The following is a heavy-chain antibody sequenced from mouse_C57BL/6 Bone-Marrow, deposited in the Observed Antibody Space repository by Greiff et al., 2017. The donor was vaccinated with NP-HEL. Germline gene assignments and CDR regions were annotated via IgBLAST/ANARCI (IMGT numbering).Heavy chain of an antibody. Sequence: EVQLVESGGGLVKPGGSLKLSCAASGFTFSSYAMSWVRQTPEKRLEWVATISDGGSYTYYPDNVKGRFTISRDNAKNNLYLQMSHLKSEDTAMYYCARPFAYWGQGTLVTVSA. CDR3: ARPFAY. V-gene: IGHV5-4*01. CDR2: ISDGGSYT. CDR1: GFTFSSYA. J-gene: IGHJ3*01.